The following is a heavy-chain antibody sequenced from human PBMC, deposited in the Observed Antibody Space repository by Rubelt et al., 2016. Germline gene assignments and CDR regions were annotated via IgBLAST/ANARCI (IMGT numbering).Heavy chain of an antibody. D-gene: IGHD6-25*01. Sequence: EVQLVESGGGLVQPGGSLKLSCAASGFTFKSYTMNWVRQAPGKGLEWVSSITTSSSYIYYADSVKGRFTISRDNAKNSLYLQMNGLRAEDTAVYYCAKDSHKAAYFDYWAREPWSPSPQ. CDR2: ITTSSSYI. V-gene: IGHV3-21*04. J-gene: IGHJ4*02. CDR3: AKDSHKAAYFDY. CDR1: GFTFKSYT.